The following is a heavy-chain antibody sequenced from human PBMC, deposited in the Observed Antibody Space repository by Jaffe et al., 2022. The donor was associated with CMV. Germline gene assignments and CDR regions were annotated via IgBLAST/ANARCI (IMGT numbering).Heavy chain of an antibody. Sequence: EVQLVESGGGLVKPGGSLRLSCAASGFTFSNAWMSWVRQAPGKGLEWVGRIKSKTDGGTTDYAAPVKGRFTISRDDSKNTLYLQMNSLKTEDTAVYYCTTDLGSPSYFPWGFTGGSDYWGQGTLVTVSS. V-gene: IGHV3-15*01. J-gene: IGHJ4*02. D-gene: IGHD7-27*01. CDR3: TTDLGSPSYFPWGFTGGSDY. CDR2: IKSKTDGGTT. CDR1: GFTFSNAW.